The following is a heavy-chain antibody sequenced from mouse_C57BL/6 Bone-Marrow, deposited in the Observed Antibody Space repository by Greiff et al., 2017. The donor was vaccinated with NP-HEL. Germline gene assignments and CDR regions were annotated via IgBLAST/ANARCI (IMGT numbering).Heavy chain of an antibody. Sequence: VQLQQSGAELVRPGTSVKVSCKASGYAFTNYLIEWVKQRPGQGLEWIGVINPGSGGTNYNEKFKGKATLTADKSSSTAYMQLSSLTSEDSAVDFCARLGTVVARGYFDYWGQGTTLTVSS. CDR3: ARLGTVVARGYFDY. J-gene: IGHJ2*01. CDR1: GYAFTNYL. V-gene: IGHV1-54*01. D-gene: IGHD1-1*01. CDR2: INPGSGGT.